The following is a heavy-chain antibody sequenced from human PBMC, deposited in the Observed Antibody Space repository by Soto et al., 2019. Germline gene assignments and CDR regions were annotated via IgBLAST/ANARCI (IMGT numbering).Heavy chain of an antibody. Sequence: SVKVSCKASGGTFSSYAISWVRQAPGQGLEWMGGIIPIFGTANYAQKFQGRVTITADESTSTAYMELSSLRSEDTAVYYCARGDTAMVSYYYYGMDVWGQGTTVTV. CDR1: GGTFSSYA. J-gene: IGHJ6*02. D-gene: IGHD5-18*01. V-gene: IGHV1-69*13. CDR2: IIPIFGTA. CDR3: ARGDTAMVSYYYYGMDV.